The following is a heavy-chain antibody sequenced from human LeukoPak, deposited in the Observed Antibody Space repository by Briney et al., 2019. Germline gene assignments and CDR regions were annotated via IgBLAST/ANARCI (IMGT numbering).Heavy chain of an antibody. D-gene: IGHD3-3*02. CDR2: IIPIFGTA. Sequence: GASVKVSCKASGGTFISYAISWVRQAPGQGREWMGGIIPIFGTANYAQKFQGRVTITADESTSTAYMELSSLRSEDTAVYYCARGRFLEFLEWLFPFDYWGQGTLVTVSS. CDR3: ARGRFLEFLEWLFPFDY. V-gene: IGHV1-69*13. CDR1: GGTFISYA. J-gene: IGHJ4*02.